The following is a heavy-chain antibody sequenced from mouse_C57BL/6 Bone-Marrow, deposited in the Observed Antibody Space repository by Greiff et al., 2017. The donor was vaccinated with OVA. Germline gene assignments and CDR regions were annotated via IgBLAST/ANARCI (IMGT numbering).Heavy chain of an antibody. CDR3: ARDGAFDY. Sequence: ESGPGLVKPSQSLSLTCSVTGYSITSGYYWNWIRQFPGNKLEWMGYISYDGSNNYNPSLTNRISITRDTSKNQFFLKLNSVTTEDTATYYCARDGAFDYWGQGTTLTVSS. V-gene: IGHV3-6*01. J-gene: IGHJ2*01. CDR2: ISYDGSN. CDR1: GYSITSGYY.